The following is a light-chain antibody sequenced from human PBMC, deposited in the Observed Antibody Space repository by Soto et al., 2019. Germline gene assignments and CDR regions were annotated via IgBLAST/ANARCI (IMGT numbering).Light chain of an antibody. Sequence: EIVLTQSPGTLSLSPGERVTLSCRASQSVSSNYLAWYQQKPGQAPRLLIYGASSRATGIPDRFSGSGSGTDFTFTISRLEPEDFAVYYCQQYGSSLSITFGQGTRLEIK. CDR3: QQYGSSLSIT. CDR2: GAS. J-gene: IGKJ5*01. CDR1: QSVSSNY. V-gene: IGKV3-20*01.